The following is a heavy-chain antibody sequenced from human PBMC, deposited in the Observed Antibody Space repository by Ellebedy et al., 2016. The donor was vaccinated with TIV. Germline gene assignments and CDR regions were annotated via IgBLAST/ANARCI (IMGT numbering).Heavy chain of an antibody. Sequence: GESLKISXAGSGFNFSSHTMNWVRQAPGKGLEWVSSISSSSSNIHYADSVKGRFTISRDNAKNSLYLQMNSLRVDDTAVYYCARDGSSDYGIDYWGQGTLVTVSS. CDR3: ARDGSSDYGIDY. V-gene: IGHV3-21*04. D-gene: IGHD4/OR15-4a*01. CDR1: GFNFSSHT. J-gene: IGHJ4*02. CDR2: ISSSSSNI.